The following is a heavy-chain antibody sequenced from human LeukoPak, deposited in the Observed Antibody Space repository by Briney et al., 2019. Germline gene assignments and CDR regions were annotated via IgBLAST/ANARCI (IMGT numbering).Heavy chain of an antibody. Sequence: SETLSLTCAVSGGSISSSNWWSWVRQPPGKGLEWIGEIYHSGSTNYNPSLKSRVTISVDKSKNQFSLKLSSVTAADTAVYYCARATIFGVVSIFGSDWGQGTLVTVSS. CDR3: ARATIFGVVSIFGSD. D-gene: IGHD3-3*01. CDR2: IYHSGST. CDR1: GGSISSSNW. V-gene: IGHV4-4*02. J-gene: IGHJ4*02.